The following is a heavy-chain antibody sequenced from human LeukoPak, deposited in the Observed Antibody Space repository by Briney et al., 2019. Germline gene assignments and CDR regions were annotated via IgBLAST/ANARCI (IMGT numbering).Heavy chain of an antibody. V-gene: IGHV3-30*02. J-gene: IGHJ4*02. CDR3: AKDDPKAYFDY. Sequence: GRSLRLSCAASGFTFNSYGMDWVRQAPSKGLEWVAFIRSDGSTKYYADSVKGRFTISRDNSKNTLYLQMNSLRAEDTAVYYCAKDDPKAYFDYWGQGNLVTVSS. CDR1: GFTFNSYG. CDR2: IRSDGSTK.